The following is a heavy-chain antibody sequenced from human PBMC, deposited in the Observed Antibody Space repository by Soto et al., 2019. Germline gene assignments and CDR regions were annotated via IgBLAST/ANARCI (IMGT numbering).Heavy chain of an antibody. CDR3: YRQVVNWFDP. CDR2: IYYSGST. CDR1: GGSISSSVYY. Sequence: SETLSLTCTVSGGSISSSVYYWGWIRQPPGKGLEWIGSIYYSGSTYHNPSLKSRVTISADTSNNQISLKLASVTAADTAVYYCYRQVVNWFDPWGQGTPVTVSS. J-gene: IGHJ5*02. D-gene: IGHD2-15*01. V-gene: IGHV4-39*01.